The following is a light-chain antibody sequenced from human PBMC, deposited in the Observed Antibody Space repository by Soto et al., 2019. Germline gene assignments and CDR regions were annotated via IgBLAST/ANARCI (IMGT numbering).Light chain of an antibody. CDR2: DVS. CDR3: CSYAGNSLWV. J-gene: IGLJ3*02. V-gene: IGLV2-11*01. CDR1: SSDVGGSNF. Sequence: QSVLTQPRSVSGSPGQSVTISCTGSSSDVGGSNFVSWYQQHPVKAPKLVIYDVSKRPSGVPDRFSGSKSGNTASLTTSGLQAEDEADYYCCSYAGNSLWVFGGGTQLTVL.